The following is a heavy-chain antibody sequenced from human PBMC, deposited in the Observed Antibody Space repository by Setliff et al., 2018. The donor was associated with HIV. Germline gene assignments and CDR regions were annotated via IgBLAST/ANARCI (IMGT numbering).Heavy chain of an antibody. Sequence: ASETLSLTCTVSGGPISSGGYYWSWIRQHPGKGLEWIGYIHYSGNTYNNPSLNSRISISVDMSKNKFSLKLSSMTAADTAVYYCARGGLGVVTSFDSWGPGTLVTVSS. J-gene: IGHJ4*02. CDR3: ARGGLGVVTSFDS. CDR1: GGPISSGGYY. V-gene: IGHV4-31*02. D-gene: IGHD3-3*01. CDR2: IHYSGNT.